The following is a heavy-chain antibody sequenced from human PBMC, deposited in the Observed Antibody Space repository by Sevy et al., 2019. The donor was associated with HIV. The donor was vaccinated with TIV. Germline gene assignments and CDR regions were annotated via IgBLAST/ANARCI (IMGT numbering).Heavy chain of an antibody. J-gene: IGHJ5*02. Sequence: GGSLRLSCAASGFTFSSYWMSWVRQAPGKGLEWVANIKQDGSDKYYVDSVKGRFTISRDNAKNSLYLQMNSLRVEDTAVHYCASPGTKGFDPWGQGTLVTVSS. D-gene: IGHD2-8*01. CDR1: GFTFSSYW. CDR3: ASPGTKGFDP. V-gene: IGHV3-7*03. CDR2: IKQDGSDK.